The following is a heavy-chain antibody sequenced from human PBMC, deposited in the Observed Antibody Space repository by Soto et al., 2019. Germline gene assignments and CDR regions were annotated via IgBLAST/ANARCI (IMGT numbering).Heavy chain of an antibody. CDR1: GGSVSSGSYY. V-gene: IGHV4-61*01. CDR2: IYYSGST. J-gene: IGHJ4*02. D-gene: IGHD6-19*01. CDR3: GSYSSGWYDVSY. Sequence: QVQLQESGPGLVKPSETLSLTCTVSGGSVSSGSYYWRWIRQPPGKGLEWIGYIYYSGSTNYNPSLRSRVTISVDTSKNQFSLKLSSVTAADTAVYYCGSYSSGWYDVSYWGQGTLVTVSS.